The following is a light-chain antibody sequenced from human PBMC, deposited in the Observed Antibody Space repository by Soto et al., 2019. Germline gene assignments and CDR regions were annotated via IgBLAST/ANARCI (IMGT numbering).Light chain of an antibody. CDR1: SSDVGGYDY. CDR3: SSYTSSSTLVV. Sequence: QSALTQPASVSGSPGQSITISCTGTSSDVGGYDYVSWYQQHPGKVPKLMIYDVSIRPSGVSNRFSGSKSGNTASLTVSGLQAEDEADYYCSSYTSSSTLVVFGGGTKVTVL. J-gene: IGLJ2*01. V-gene: IGLV2-14*01. CDR2: DVS.